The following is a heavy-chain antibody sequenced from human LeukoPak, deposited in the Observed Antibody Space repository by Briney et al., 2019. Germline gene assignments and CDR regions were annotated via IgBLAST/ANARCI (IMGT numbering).Heavy chain of an antibody. CDR2: FDPEDGET. CDR1: GYTLTELS. J-gene: IGHJ5*02. V-gene: IGHV1-24*01. CDR3: ATYSTAARPHGYWFDP. Sequence: ASVKVSCKVSGYTLTELSMHWVRQAPGKGLEWMGGFDPEDGETIYAQKFQGRVTMTEDTSTDTAYMELSSLGSEDTAVYYCATYSTAARPHGYWFDPWGQGTLVTVSS. D-gene: IGHD6-6*01.